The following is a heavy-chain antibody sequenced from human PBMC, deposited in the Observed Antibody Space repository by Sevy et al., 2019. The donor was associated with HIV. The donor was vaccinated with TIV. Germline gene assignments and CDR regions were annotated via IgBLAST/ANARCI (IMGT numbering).Heavy chain of an antibody. V-gene: IGHV3-23*01. CDR3: AKDHYTAVPMLGVVPPGYYGLDV. CDR2: ISGGGDT. CDR1: GFTFNNHA. Sequence: GGSLRLSCTTSGFTFNNHAMSWVRQAPGQGLEWVSTISGGGDTNYADSVKGRFTISRNNSKNTLFLQMNSLRAEDTALYYCAKDHYTAVPMLGVVPPGYYGLDVWGQGTTVTVSS. J-gene: IGHJ6*02. D-gene: IGHD3-3*01.